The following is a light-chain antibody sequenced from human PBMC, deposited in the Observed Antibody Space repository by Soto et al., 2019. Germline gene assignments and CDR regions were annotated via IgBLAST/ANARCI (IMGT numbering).Light chain of an antibody. Sequence: EVALTQSPATLSLSPGERATLSCRASQSVTKDLAWYQQKPGQALRLLIYDVSKRATGIPARFSGSGSETDFTLTIISLEPGDCAVYYCHQRSNWPRTVGGGTKREIK. J-gene: IGKJ4*01. V-gene: IGKV3-11*01. CDR3: HQRSNWPRT. CDR1: QSVTKD. CDR2: DVS.